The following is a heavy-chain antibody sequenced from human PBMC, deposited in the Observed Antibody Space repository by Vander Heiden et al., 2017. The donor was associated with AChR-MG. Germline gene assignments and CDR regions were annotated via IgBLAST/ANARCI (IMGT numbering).Heavy chain of an antibody. D-gene: IGHD5-18*01. CDR3: ARVPIIQLWGYNWFDP. CDR2: IYYSGST. Sequence: QVQLQESGPGLVTPSETLSLTCTVPGGSISSYYWIWIRQPPGKGLEWIGYIYYSGSTNYNPSLKSRVTISVDTAKNQFSLKLSSVTAADTAVYYCARVPIIQLWGYNWFDPWGQGTLVTVSS. J-gene: IGHJ5*02. V-gene: IGHV4-59*01. CDR1: GGSISSYY.